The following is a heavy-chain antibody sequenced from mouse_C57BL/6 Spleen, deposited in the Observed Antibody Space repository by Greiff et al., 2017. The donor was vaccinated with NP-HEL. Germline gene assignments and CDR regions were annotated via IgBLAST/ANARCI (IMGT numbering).Heavy chain of an antibody. Sequence: EVQGVESGGGLVQPGGSMKLSCVASGFTFSNYWMNWVRQSPEKGLEWVAQIRLKSDNYATHYAESVKGRFTISRDDSKSSVYLQMNNLRAEDTGIYYCTIGYYDYDVWFAYWGQGTLVTVSA. V-gene: IGHV6-3*01. CDR3: TIGYYDYDVWFAY. J-gene: IGHJ3*01. D-gene: IGHD2-4*01. CDR2: IRLKSDNYAT. CDR1: GFTFSNYW.